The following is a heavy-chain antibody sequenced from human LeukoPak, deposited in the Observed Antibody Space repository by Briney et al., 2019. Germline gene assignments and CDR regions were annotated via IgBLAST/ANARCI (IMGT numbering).Heavy chain of an antibody. V-gene: IGHV1-24*01. CDR3: ATSGYNYYYMDV. CDR1: GYTLTELS. CDR2: FDPEDGET. J-gene: IGHJ6*03. Sequence: ASVKVSCKVSGYTLTELSMHWVRQAPGKGLEWMGGFDPEDGETIYAQKFRGRVTMTEDTSTDTAYMELSSLRSEDTAVYYCATSGYNYYYMDVWGKGTTVTVSS. D-gene: IGHD1-26*01.